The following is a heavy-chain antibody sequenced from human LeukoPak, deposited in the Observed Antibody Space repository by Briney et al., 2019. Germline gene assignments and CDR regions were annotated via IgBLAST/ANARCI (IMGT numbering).Heavy chain of an antibody. CDR1: GGSISSSSYY. CDR3: ARSVRGVTHFDY. Sequence: SETLSLTCTVSGGSISSSSYYWGWIRQPPGKGLEWIGSIYYSGSTYYNPSLKSRVTISVDTSKNQFSLKLSSATAADTAVYYCARSVRGVTHFDYWGQGTLVTVSS. CDR2: IYYSGST. V-gene: IGHV4-39*01. D-gene: IGHD3-10*01. J-gene: IGHJ4*02.